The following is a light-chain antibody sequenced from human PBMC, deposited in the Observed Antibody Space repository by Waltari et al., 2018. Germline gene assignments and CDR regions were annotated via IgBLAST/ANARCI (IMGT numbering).Light chain of an antibody. Sequence: EVVSTPSPASVSSSPVLRATLSCRASQCVRRCLYWYQHKPGQAPRLLVYDVSNRATGIPARFSGGGSGTDFTLCISSLEPEDFAVYYCQQRLNNCVTFGRGTRVWIK. CDR2: DVS. V-gene: IGKV3-11*01. J-gene: IGKJ4*01. CDR3: QQRLNNCVT. CDR1: QCVRRC.